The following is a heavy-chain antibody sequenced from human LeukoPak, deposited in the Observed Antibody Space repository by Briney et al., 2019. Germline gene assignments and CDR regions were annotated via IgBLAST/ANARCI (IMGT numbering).Heavy chain of an antibody. CDR3: ARVGPASLEDGYNFDY. J-gene: IGHJ4*02. CDR1: GGTFSSYA. Sequence: ASVKVSCKASGGTFSSYAISWVRQAPGQGLEWMGRIIPIFGTANYAQKFQGRVTITTDESTSTAYMELSSLRSEDTAVYYCARVGPASLEDGYNFDYWGQGTLVTVSS. V-gene: IGHV1-69*05. CDR2: IIPIFGTA. D-gene: IGHD5-24*01.